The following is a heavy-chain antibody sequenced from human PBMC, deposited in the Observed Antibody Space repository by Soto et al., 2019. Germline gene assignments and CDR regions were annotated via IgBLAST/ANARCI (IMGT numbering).Heavy chain of an antibody. D-gene: IGHD5-12*01. CDR1: GYTFTSSY. CDR3: ARGLATGDF. Sequence: GASVKVSCKASGYTFTSSYIHWVRQAPGQGLEWMAIINPSGGGTNYAQKFQGRVTVTTDTSTSTVYMKLSSLRSEDTAVYYCARGLATGDFWGQGTLVTVSS. V-gene: IGHV1-46*03. CDR2: INPSGGGT. J-gene: IGHJ4*02.